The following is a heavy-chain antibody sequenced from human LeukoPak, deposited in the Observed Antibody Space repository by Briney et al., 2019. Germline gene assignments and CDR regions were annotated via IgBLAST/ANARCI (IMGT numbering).Heavy chain of an antibody. V-gene: IGHV3-48*03. CDR3: AREVGATNYFDY. CDR2: ISSSGSTI. Sequence: GGSLRLSCAASGFTLSSYEMNWVRQAPGKGLEWVSYISSSGSTIYYADSVKGRFTISRDNAKNSLYLQMNSLRAEDTAVYYCAREVGATNYFDYWGQGTLVTVSS. J-gene: IGHJ4*02. CDR1: GFTLSSYE. D-gene: IGHD1-26*01.